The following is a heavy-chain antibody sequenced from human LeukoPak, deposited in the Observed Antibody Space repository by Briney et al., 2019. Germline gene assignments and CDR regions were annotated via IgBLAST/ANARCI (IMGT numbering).Heavy chain of an antibody. CDR2: IRHDGSDQ. CDR1: GFTFSSYG. V-gene: IGHV3-30*02. CDR3: AKQIDGSGTFLYPKYFDY. D-gene: IGHD3-10*01. Sequence: GGSLRLSCAASGFTFSSYGMHWVRQAPGKGLEWVAFIRHDGSDQYYADSVKGRFTLSRDNSQSTLYLQMNGLRTGDTAIYYCAKQIDGSGTFLYPKYFDYWGQGTLVTVSS. J-gene: IGHJ4*02.